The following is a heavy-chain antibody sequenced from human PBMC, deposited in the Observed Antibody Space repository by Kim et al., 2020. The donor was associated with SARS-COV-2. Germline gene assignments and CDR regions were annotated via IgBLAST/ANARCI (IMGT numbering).Heavy chain of an antibody. CDR1: GFIFDDYG. D-gene: IGHD3-22*01. J-gene: IGHJ4*02. Sequence: GGSLRLSCAASGFIFDDYGMTWVRQAPGKGLEWVSGIDWNGGSTGYADSVKGRFTISRDNAKNSLYLQMNSLRVEDTALYHCARATHYDSSGYYPFDYWGQGTLVSVSS. CDR3: ARATHYDSSGYYPFDY. V-gene: IGHV3-20*01. CDR2: IDWNGGST.